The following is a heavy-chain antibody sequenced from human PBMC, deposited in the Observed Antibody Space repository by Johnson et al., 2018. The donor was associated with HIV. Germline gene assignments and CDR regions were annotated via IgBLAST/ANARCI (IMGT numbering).Heavy chain of an antibody. D-gene: IGHD6-13*01. CDR3: ATDSSSGGYDAFDI. CDR2: ISDST. V-gene: IGHV3-23*04. CDR1: GLTFTNYA. J-gene: IGHJ3*02. Sequence: VQLVESGGGLVQPGGSLRLSCAASGLTFTNYAMNWVRQAPGKGLEWVSTISDSTYYADSVKGRFTISRDNSKNSLYLQMNSLKAEDTAVYYCATDSSSGGYDAFDIWGQGTMVTVSS.